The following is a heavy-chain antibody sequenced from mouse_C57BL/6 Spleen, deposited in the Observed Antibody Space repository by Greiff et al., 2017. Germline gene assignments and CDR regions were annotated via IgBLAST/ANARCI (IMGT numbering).Heavy chain of an antibody. J-gene: IGHJ3*01. CDR1: GYSITSGYD. V-gene: IGHV3-1*01. Sequence: DVQLQESGPGMVKPSQSLSLTCTVTGYSITSGYDWHWIRHFPGNKLEWMGYISYSGSTNYTPSLKRRISITHDTSKNHFFLKLNSVTTEDTATYFCARGGGGGVAWFAYWGQGTLVTVSA. CDR3: ARGGGGGVAWFAY. CDR2: ISYSGST.